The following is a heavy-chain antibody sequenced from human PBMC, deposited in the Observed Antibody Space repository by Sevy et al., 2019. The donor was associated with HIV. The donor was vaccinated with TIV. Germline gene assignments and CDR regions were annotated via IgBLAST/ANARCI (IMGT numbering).Heavy chain of an antibody. J-gene: IGHJ3*02. Sequence: GGSLRLSCAASGFTFSSYTMDWVRQAPGKGLEWVSSIIIGSNYIYYADSLKGRFTISRDNAKNSVFLQMHSLRAEDTALYYCARRGGLTDDDFDIWGQGTMVTVSS. CDR1: GFTFSSYT. V-gene: IGHV3-21*03. CDR3: ARRGGLTDDDFDI. D-gene: IGHD3-16*01. CDR2: IIIGSNYI.